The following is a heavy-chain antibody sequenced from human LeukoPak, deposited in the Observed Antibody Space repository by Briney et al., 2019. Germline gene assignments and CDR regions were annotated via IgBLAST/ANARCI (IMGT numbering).Heavy chain of an antibody. CDR2: IYYSGST. CDR3: AREVVTALVTGWFDP. J-gene: IGHJ5*02. V-gene: IGHV4-39*07. D-gene: IGHD2-21*02. CDR1: GGSISSSSHY. Sequence: SETLSLTCTVSGGSISSSSHYWGWIRQPPGKGLEWIGSIYYSGSTYYNPSLKSRVTISVDTSKNQFSLKLSSVTAADSAVYYCAREVVTALVTGWFDPWGQGTLVTVSS.